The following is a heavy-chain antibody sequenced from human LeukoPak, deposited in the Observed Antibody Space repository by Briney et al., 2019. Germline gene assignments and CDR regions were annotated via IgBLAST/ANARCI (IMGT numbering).Heavy chain of an antibody. V-gene: IGHV3-21*01. J-gene: IGHJ4*02. CDR1: GFTFSTFA. D-gene: IGHD3-22*01. Sequence: GGSLRLSCAASGFTFSTFAMIWVRQPPGKGLEWVSSISSSATFKLYSASVTGRFTISRENSKNSLFLQINSLTVADTAVYYCARVSSSGYLPDSWGRGTLVTVSS. CDR3: ARVSSSGYLPDS. CDR2: ISSSATFK.